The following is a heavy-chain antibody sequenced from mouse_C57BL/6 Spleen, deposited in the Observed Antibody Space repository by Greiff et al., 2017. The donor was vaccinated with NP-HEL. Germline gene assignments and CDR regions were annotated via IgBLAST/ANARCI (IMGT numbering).Heavy chain of an antibody. Sequence: EVQLQQSGPELVKPGASVKMSCKASGYTFTDYNMHWVKQSHGKSLEWIGYINPNNGGTSYNQKFKGKATLTVNKSSSTAYMELRSLTSEDSAVYYCAKGEDGGAWFAYWGQGTLVTVSA. CDR3: AKGEDGGAWFAY. D-gene: IGHD1-2*01. CDR1: GYTFTDYN. V-gene: IGHV1-22*01. J-gene: IGHJ3*01. CDR2: INPNNGGT.